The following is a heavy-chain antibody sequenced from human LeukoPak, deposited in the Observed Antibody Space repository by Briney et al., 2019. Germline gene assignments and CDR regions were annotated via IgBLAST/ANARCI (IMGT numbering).Heavy chain of an antibody. Sequence: TSETLSLTCAVYGGSFSGYYWSWIRQPPGKGLEWIGEINHSGSTNYNPSLKSRVTISVDTSKNQFSLKLSSVTAADTAVYYCARGRFRAWFDPWGQGTLVTVSS. V-gene: IGHV4-34*01. CDR2: INHSGST. CDR3: ARGRFRAWFDP. J-gene: IGHJ5*02. CDR1: GGSFSGYY.